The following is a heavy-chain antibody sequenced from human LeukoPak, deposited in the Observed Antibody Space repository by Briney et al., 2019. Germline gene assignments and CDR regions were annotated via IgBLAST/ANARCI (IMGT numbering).Heavy chain of an antibody. CDR3: ARGTILEPFDI. CDR2: IHPKSGGT. CDR1: VYTFTGYY. D-gene: IGHD3-3*01. V-gene: IGHV1-2*02. Sequence: ASVKVSCKASVYTFTGYYMHWVRQAPGQGLEWMGWIHPKSGGTSYEQSFQGRVIMTSDTSISTAYMEVRRLTSDDTAVFYCARGTILEPFDIWGQGTMVTVSS. J-gene: IGHJ3*02.